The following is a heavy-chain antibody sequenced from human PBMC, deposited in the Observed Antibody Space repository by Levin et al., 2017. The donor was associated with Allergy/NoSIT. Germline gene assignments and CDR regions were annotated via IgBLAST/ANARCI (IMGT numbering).Heavy chain of an antibody. CDR1: GFTFSSYA. CDR2: ISYDGSNK. Sequence: GESLKISCAASGFTFSSYAMHWVRQAPGKGLEWVAVISYDGSNKYYADSVKGRFTISRDNSKNTLYLQMNSLRAEDTAVYYCARERGIYYGSGSDRYFQHWGQGTLVTVSS. J-gene: IGHJ1*01. CDR3: ARERGIYYGSGSDRYFQH. D-gene: IGHD3-10*01. V-gene: IGHV3-30-3*01.